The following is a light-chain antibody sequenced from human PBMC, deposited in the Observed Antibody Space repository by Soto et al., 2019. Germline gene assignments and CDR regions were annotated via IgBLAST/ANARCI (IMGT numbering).Light chain of an antibody. CDR1: SSNIGSNY. CDR2: RNN. CDR3: AAWDDSLSDPV. V-gene: IGLV1-47*01. J-gene: IGLJ2*01. Sequence: QSVLTQPPSASGTPGQRVTISCSGSSSNIGSNYVYWYQQLPGTAPKLLIYRNNQRPSGVPDRFSGSKSGTSASLAISGLRYEDEADYYCAAWDDSLSDPVFGGGIKVTVL.